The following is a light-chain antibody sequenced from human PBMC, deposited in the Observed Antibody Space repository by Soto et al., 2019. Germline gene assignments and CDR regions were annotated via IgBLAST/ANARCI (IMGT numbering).Light chain of an antibody. CDR3: QQYERYST. V-gene: IGKV1-5*03. J-gene: IGKJ1*01. CDR1: QNIYTW. Sequence: DSQVTQSPSTLSASVGDRVTITCRASQNIYTWLAWYQQKPGIAPKLLIHKASTLESGVPSRFGGSGYGTEFTLTISGLQPEDSATYYCQQYERYSTFGQGAKVDIK. CDR2: KAS.